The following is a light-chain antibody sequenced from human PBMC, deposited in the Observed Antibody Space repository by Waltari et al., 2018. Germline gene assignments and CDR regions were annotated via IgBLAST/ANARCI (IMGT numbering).Light chain of an antibody. CDR2: LGS. Sequence: IVMTQSPLSLPVTPGEAASISCRASQSLLDRNGYHYLDWYLQKPWQPPQLLIYLGSTRASGVPDRFSGDASGTQFTLRISRVEAEDVGVYYCMQARQTPYTFGQGTKLDIK. V-gene: IGKV2-28*01. CDR1: QSLLDRNGYHY. J-gene: IGKJ2*01. CDR3: MQARQTPYT.